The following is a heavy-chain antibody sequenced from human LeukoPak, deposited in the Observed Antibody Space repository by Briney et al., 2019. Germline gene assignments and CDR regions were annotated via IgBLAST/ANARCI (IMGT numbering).Heavy chain of an antibody. CDR2: IHHGGNT. J-gene: IGHJ4*02. Sequence: PSETLSLTCAVYGGSYSGYYWTWVRQPPGKGLQWIGEIHHGGNTNYNPSLKSRVSISQDSSKNQFSLRLTSVTAADTGVYYCARDDYGDYGYWGQGTLVTVSS. CDR3: ARDDYGDYGY. V-gene: IGHV4-34*01. D-gene: IGHD4-17*01. CDR1: GGSYSGYY.